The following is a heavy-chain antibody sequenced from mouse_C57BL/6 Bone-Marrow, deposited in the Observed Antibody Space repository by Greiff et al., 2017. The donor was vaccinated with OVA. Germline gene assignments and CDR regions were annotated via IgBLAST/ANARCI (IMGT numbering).Heavy chain of an antibody. Sequence: QVQLKQSGAELARPGASVKLSCKASGYTFTSYGISWVKQRTGQGLEWIGEIYPRSGNTYYNEKFKGKATLTADKSSSTAYMELRSLTSEDSAVYFCARILRYPWYFDVWGTGTTVTVSS. D-gene: IGHD1-1*01. CDR2: IYPRSGNT. V-gene: IGHV1-81*01. J-gene: IGHJ1*03. CDR3: ARILRYPWYFDV. CDR1: GYTFTSYG.